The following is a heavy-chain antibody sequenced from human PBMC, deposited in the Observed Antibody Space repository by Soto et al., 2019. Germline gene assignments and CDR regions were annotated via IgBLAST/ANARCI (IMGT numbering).Heavy chain of an antibody. V-gene: IGHV4-39*01. J-gene: IGHJ5*02. CDR3: ARXRPYNWNYYPTENWFDP. CDR1: GGSISSSSYY. CDR2: IYYSGST. Sequence: KASETLSLTCTVSGGSISSSSYYWGWIRQPPGKGLEWIGSIYYSGSTYYNPSLKSRVTISVDTSKNQFSLKLSSVTAADTAVYYCARXRPYNWNYYPTENWFDPWGQGTLVTVSS. D-gene: IGHD1-7*01.